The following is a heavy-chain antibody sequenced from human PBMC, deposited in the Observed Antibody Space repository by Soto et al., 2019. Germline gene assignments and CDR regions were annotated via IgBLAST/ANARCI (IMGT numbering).Heavy chain of an antibody. V-gene: IGHV1-2*02. D-gene: IGHD1-26*01. J-gene: IGHJ4*02. CDR2: INPNSGGT. CDR1: GYTFTDYN. Sequence: GASVKVSCKASGYTFTDYNMHWVRQAPGQGLEWMGLINPNSGGTNYPQRFQGRVTMTRDTSISTAYMELSRLRSDDTAIYYCARDISGRYDYWGQGTLVTVSS. CDR3: ARDISGRYDY.